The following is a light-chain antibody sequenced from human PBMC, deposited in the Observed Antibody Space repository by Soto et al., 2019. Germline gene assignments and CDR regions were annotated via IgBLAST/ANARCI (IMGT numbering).Light chain of an antibody. J-gene: IGKJ1*01. CDR1: QSVSSSY. Sequence: EVVLTQSPATQTLSPGARATLSCRSSQSVSSSYLAWYQQKPGQAPRLLIYGATNRATGIPDRFSGSGSGTDFTLTISRLEPEEFAVYYCQQYGSSPRTVGQGTKVDIK. CDR2: GAT. CDR3: QQYGSSPRT. V-gene: IGKV3-20*01.